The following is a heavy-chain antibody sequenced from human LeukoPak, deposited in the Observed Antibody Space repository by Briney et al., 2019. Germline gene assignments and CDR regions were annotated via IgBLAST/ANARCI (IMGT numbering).Heavy chain of an antibody. Sequence: ASLKVSCKASGYTFTSYVSSWVRQGPGQGLERMGWISAYNGNTNYAQKLQGRVTMTTDTSTSTAYMELRSLRSDDTAVYYCARGRLRLGELSVPDYWGQRALVTVSS. CDR3: ARGRLRLGELSVPDY. CDR2: ISAYNGNT. CDR1: GYTFTSYV. J-gene: IGHJ4*02. V-gene: IGHV1-18*01. D-gene: IGHD3-16*02.